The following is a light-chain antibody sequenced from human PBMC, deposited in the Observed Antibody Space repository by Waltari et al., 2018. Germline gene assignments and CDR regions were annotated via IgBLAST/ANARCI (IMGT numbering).Light chain of an antibody. CDR3: CAYAGSYTLV. CDR2: DFN. CDR1: SSDVGTYTY. V-gene: IGLV2-11*01. Sequence: QSALTQPRSVSGSPGQSVTISFTGTSSDVGTYTYPSWYQQHPGKAPQLMIYDFNKRPSGVPDRFSGSKSGNTASLTISGLQAEDEADYYCCAYAGSYTLVFGGGTKLTVL. J-gene: IGLJ2*01.